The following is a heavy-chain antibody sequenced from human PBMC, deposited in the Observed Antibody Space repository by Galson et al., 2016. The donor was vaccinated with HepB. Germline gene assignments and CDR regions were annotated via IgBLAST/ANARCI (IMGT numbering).Heavy chain of an antibody. CDR2: ISGSGSAT. CDR1: GFTFSSFA. CDR3: VHCTGGSCYPSGIDF. Sequence: SLRLSCAASGFTFSSFAMTWVRQTPGKGLEWVSTISGSGSATFYADSVKGRFTISRDNSDNTPYLQMTSLKVDDTAIYYCVHCTGGSCYPSGIDFWGQGTLVTVSS. V-gene: IGHV3-23*01. D-gene: IGHD2-15*01. J-gene: IGHJ4*02.